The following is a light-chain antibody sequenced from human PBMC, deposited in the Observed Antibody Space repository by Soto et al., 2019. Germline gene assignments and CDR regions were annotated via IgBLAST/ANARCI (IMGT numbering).Light chain of an antibody. CDR1: QNVSTY. CDR3: QPRTHWLT. CDR2: DAS. V-gene: IGKV3-11*01. J-gene: IGKJ3*01. Sequence: EIVLTQSPATLSLSPGERATLSCRASQNVSTYLAWYQQKPGQAPRLLIYDASTRATGIPARFSGSGSGTAISLPTHSLQPEECAVYYCQPRTHWLTFGPGTNVDIK.